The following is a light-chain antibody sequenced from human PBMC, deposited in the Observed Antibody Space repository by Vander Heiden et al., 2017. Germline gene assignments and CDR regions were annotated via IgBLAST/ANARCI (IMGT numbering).Light chain of an antibody. V-gene: IGLV2-14*03. Sequence: SALTQPASVSGSPGLSITISCTGTSSDVGGYNYVSWYQQQPGKAPKLMIYDVSNRPAGVSKRFSGSKSGNTASLTISGLQAEDEADYYCSSYTSSSTAVFGGGTKLTVL. CDR2: DVS. CDR3: SSYTSSSTAV. J-gene: IGLJ2*01. CDR1: SSDVGGYNY.